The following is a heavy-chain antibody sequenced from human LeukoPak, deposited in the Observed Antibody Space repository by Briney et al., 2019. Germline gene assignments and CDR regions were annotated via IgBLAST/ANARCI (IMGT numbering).Heavy chain of an antibody. V-gene: IGHV1-69*04. CDR1: GGTFSSYT. CDR3: AREKDSYDFWSGYNWFDP. D-gene: IGHD3-3*01. CDR2: IIPILGIA. Sequence: ASVKVSCKASGGTFSSYTISWVRQAPGQGLEWMGRIIPILGIANYAQKFQGRVTITADKSTSTAYMELSSLRSEDTAVYYCAREKDSYDFWSGYNWFDPWGQGTPVTVSS. J-gene: IGHJ5*02.